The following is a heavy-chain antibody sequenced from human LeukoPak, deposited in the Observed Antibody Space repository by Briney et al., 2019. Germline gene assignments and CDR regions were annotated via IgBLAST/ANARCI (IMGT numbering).Heavy chain of an antibody. CDR3: ARDRRGFYGSGIRDAFDI. J-gene: IGHJ3*02. Sequence: PSETLSLTCTVSGGSISSSSYYWGWIRQPPGKGLEWIGSVYYSGSTYYNPSLKSRVTVSVDTSKNQFSLNLRSVTAADTAVYYCARDRRGFYGSGIRDAFDIWGQGTMVTVSS. D-gene: IGHD3-10*01. V-gene: IGHV4-39*07. CDR2: VYYSGST. CDR1: GGSISSSSYY.